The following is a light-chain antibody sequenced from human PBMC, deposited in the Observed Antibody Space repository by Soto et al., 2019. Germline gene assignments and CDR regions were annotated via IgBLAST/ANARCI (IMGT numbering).Light chain of an antibody. CDR2: GAF. CDR1: QSISTSS. J-gene: IGKJ1*01. Sequence: IVLTLNPGAVCLSPGERATLNCRASQSISTSSLAWYRQKPGQAPRLLIYGAFNRATGIPDRFSGGGSGTDFTLTITRLEPEDFVVYYCQHYNDWPRTFGQGTKVDIK. V-gene: IGKV3-20*01. CDR3: QHYNDWPRT.